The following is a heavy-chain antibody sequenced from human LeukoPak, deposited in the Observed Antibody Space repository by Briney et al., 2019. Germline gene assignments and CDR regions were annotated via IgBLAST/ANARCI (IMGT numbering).Heavy chain of an antibody. CDR2: MNPNSGNT. CDR1: GYTFTSYD. D-gene: IGHD4-17*01. V-gene: IGHV1-8*02. Sequence: ASVKVSCKASGYTFTSYDINWVRQATGQGLEWMGWMNPNSGNTGYAQKFQGRVTMTRDTSTSTVYMELSSLRSEDTAVYYCARLYGDYGGADYWGQGTLVTVSS. J-gene: IGHJ4*02. CDR3: ARLYGDYGGADY.